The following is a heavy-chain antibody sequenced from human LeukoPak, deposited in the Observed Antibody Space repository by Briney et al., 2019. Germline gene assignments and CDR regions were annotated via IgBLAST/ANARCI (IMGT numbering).Heavy chain of an antibody. CDR3: ARGRECSGTGCYLPGIY. J-gene: IGHJ4*02. D-gene: IGHD2-2*01. CDR1: GFTFSSYA. CDR2: IKQDGSEK. Sequence: GGSLRLSCAASGFTFSSYAMSWVRQAPGKGLEWVANIKQDGSEKYHVDSVKGRFTISRDNAKNSLYLQMDSLRVEDTAVYYCARGRECSGTGCYLPGIYWGQGILVTVSS. V-gene: IGHV3-7*01.